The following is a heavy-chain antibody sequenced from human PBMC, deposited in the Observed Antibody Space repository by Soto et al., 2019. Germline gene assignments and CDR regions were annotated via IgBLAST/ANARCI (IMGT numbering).Heavy chain of an antibody. D-gene: IGHD6-13*01. CDR2: ISGGGSTT. CDR1: GFTFSSYA. Sequence: EVQLLESGGGLIKPEGSLRLSCEASGFTFSSYAMSWVRQAPGKGLEWVSGISGGGSTTYYAVSVKGRFTISRDNSKNTLYLHLNSLRAEDTAVYYCARDQAAGGTISRYFQDWGQGTLVTVSS. CDR3: ARDQAAGGTISRYFQD. J-gene: IGHJ1*01. V-gene: IGHV3-23*01.